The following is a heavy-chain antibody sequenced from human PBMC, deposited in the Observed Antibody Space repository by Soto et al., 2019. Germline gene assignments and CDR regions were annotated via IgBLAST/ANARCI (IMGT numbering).Heavy chain of an antibody. CDR3: ARDPLLLWFGEFPYYMDV. CDR2: ISAYNGNT. Sequence: ASVKVSCKASGYTFTSYGISWVRQAPGQGLEWMGWISAYNGNTNYAQKLQGRVTMTTDTSTSTAYMELRSLRSDDTAVYYCARDPLLLWFGEFPYYMDVWGKGTTVTVSS. V-gene: IGHV1-18*01. D-gene: IGHD3-10*01. CDR1: GYTFTSYG. J-gene: IGHJ6*03.